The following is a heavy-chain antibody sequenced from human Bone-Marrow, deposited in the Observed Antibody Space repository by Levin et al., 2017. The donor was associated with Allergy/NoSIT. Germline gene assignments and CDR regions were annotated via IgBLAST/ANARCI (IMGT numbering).Heavy chain of an antibody. D-gene: IGHD4-11*01. V-gene: IGHV1-2*06. Sequence: WASVKVSCEASGYSFIGYYLHWVRQAPGQGLEWMGRINPNTGGTNYAEKFQGRLTMTRDTSISSSSMELSRLRSDDTAVYYGTAVTLHGMDVWGQGTAVTVS. J-gene: IGHJ6*02. CDR2: INPNTGGT. CDR3: TAVTLHGMDV. CDR1: GYSFIGYY.